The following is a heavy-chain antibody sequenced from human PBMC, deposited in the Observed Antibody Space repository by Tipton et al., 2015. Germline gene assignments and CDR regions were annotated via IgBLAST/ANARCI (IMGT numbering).Heavy chain of an antibody. D-gene: IGHD3-10*01. CDR2: ISSSSSTI. CDR1: GFTFSSYS. Sequence: SLRLSCAASGFTFSSYSMNWVRQAPGKGLEWVSYISSSSSTIYYADSVKGRFTISRDNAKNSLYLQMNSLRAEDTAVYYCARDVNGGYYDLWGRGTAVTVSP. V-gene: IGHV3-48*01. J-gene: IGHJ3*01. CDR3: ARDVNGGYYDL.